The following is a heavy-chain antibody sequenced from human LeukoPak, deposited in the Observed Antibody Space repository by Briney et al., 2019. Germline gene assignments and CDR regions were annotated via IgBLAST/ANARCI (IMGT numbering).Heavy chain of an antibody. CDR2: ISSSSSSYI. CDR3: ARGERDYGDYGIDY. Sequence: GGSLRLSCAASGFTFSSYSMNWVRQAPGKGLEWVSSISSSSSSYIYYADSVKGRFTISRDNAKNSLYLQMNSLRAEDTAVYYCARGERDYGDYGIDYWGQGTLVTVSS. J-gene: IGHJ4*02. D-gene: IGHD4-17*01. CDR1: GFTFSSYS. V-gene: IGHV3-21*01.